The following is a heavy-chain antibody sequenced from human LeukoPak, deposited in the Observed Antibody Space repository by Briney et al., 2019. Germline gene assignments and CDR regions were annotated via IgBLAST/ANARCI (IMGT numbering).Heavy chain of an antibody. V-gene: IGHV1-18*01. CDR1: GYTFTSYG. CDR2: ISAYNGNT. CDR3: ARDSSGWYYFDY. D-gene: IGHD6-19*01. J-gene: IGHJ4*02. Sequence: ASVKVSCKASGYTFTSYGISWVRQAPGQGLEWMGWISAYNGNTNYAQKLQGRVTMTTDTSTSTAYMELRGLRSDDTAVYYCARDSSGWYYFDYWGQGTLVTVSS.